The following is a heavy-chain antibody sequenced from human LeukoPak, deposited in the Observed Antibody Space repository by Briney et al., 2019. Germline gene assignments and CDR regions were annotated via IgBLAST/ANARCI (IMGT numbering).Heavy chain of an antibody. CDR2: IYHSGST. Sequence: SQTLSLTCAVSGGSISSGGYSWSWIRQPPGKGLEWIGYIYHSGSTYYNPSLKSRVTISVDRSKNQFSLKLSSVTAADTAVYYCARTHSGSYSALDYWGQGTLVTVSS. CDR1: GGSISSGGYS. J-gene: IGHJ4*02. CDR3: ARTHSGSYSALDY. D-gene: IGHD1-26*01. V-gene: IGHV4-30-2*01.